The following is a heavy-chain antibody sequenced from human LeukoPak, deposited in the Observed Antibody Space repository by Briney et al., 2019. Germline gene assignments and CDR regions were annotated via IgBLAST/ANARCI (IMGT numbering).Heavy chain of an antibody. Sequence: SETLSLTCTVSGGSISSSSYYWGWIRQPPGKGREWIGSIYYSVSTYYNPALKSRVTISVDTSKNQFPLKLSSVTAADTAVYYCARLFWYSGSYQNIDYWGQGTLVPVSS. CDR2: IYYSVST. CDR1: GGSISSSSYY. V-gene: IGHV4-39*01. D-gene: IGHD1-26*01. CDR3: ARLFWYSGSYQNIDY. J-gene: IGHJ4*02.